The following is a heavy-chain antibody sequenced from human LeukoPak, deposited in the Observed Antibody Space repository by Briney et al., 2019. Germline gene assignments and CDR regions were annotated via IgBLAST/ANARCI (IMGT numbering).Heavy chain of an antibody. V-gene: IGHV3-48*01. CDR1: GFTFSSYS. CDR3: ARDLRGDDY. CDR2: ISTGSHTI. J-gene: IGHJ4*02. D-gene: IGHD3-3*01. Sequence: HAGGSLRLSCAASGFTFSSYSMSWVRQAPGKGLEWVSYISTGSHTIYYADSVKGRFTISRDNSKDTLYVQMNSLRAEDTAVYYCARDLRGDDYWGQGTLVTVSS.